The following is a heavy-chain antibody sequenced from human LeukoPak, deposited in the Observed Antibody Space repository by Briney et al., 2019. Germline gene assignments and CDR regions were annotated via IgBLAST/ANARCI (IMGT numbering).Heavy chain of an antibody. V-gene: IGHV4-61*02. D-gene: IGHD3-16*01. CDR1: GVSIGSTHYY. Sequence: PSETLSLTCTVSGVSIGSTHYYWGWIRQPAGKGLEWIGRVYFSGSTNYNPSLKGRVTISVDTSKNQFSLSLMSVTAADTAVYYCVKDGGHTALDPWGQGTPVTVSS. J-gene: IGHJ5*02. CDR2: VYFSGST. CDR3: VKDGGHTALDP.